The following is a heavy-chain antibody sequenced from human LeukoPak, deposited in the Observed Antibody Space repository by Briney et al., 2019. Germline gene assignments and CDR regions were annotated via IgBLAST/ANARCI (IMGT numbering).Heavy chain of an antibody. V-gene: IGHV1-2*02. D-gene: IGHD5-12*01. CDR1: GYTFTGYY. CDR2: INPNSGDT. CDR3: VRRDIVAATFDY. Sequence: ASVKVSCKASGYTFTGYYMHWVRQAPGQGLERMGWINPNSGDTNYAQKFQGRVTMTRDTSSGTAHMELSRLRFDDTAIYYCVRRDIVAATFDYWGQGTLVTVSS. J-gene: IGHJ4*02.